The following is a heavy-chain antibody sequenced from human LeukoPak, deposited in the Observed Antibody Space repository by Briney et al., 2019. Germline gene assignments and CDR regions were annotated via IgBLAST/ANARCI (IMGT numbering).Heavy chain of an antibody. J-gene: IGHJ4*02. D-gene: IGHD3-22*01. CDR2: ISAYNGNT. V-gene: IGHV1-18*01. Sequence: ASVKVSCKASGYTFTSYGISWVRQAPGQGLEWMGWISAYNGNTNYAQKLQGRVTMTTDTSTSTAYMELRSLRSDDTAVYYCARGSSMYYYDSSGYYLDYWGQGTLVTVSS. CDR1: GYTFTSYG. CDR3: ARGSSMYYYDSSGYYLDY.